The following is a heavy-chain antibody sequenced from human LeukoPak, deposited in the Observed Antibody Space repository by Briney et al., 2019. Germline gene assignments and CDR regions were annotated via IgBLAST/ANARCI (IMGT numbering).Heavy chain of an antibody. J-gene: IGHJ5*02. CDR3: ASCAAAAAIELVNWFDP. D-gene: IGHD2-2*01. V-gene: IGHV4-34*01. Sequence: PSETLSLTCAVYGGSFSGYYWSWIRQPPGKGLEWIGEINHSGSTNYNPSLKSRVTISVDTSKNQFSLKLSSVTAADTAVYYCASCAAAAAIELVNWFDPWGQGTLVTVSS. CDR1: GGSFSGYY. CDR2: INHSGST.